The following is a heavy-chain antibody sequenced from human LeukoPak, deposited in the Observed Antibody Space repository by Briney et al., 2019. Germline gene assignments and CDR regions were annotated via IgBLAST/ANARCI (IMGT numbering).Heavy chain of an antibody. CDR1: GFNFDDYA. J-gene: IGHJ4*02. V-gene: IGHV3-9*01. CDR3: VKERDYYFDY. CDR2: ITWNSGTI. D-gene: IGHD2-21*02. Sequence: PGRSLRLSCAASGFNFDDYAMHWVRQTPEKGLEWVSGITWNSGTIAYADSVKGRFIISRDNAKNSLYLQMNSLRPEDTALYNCVKERDYYFDYWGQGTLVTVSS.